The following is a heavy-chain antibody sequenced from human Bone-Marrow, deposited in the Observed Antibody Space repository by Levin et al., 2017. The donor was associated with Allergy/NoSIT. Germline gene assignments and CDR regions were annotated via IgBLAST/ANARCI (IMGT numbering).Heavy chain of an antibody. CDR3: ARTREPGRKTNWTRGVIDY. Sequence: SETLSLTCAVSGGSISSSNWWSWVRQPPGKGLEWIGEIYHSGSTNYNPSLKSRVTISVDKSKNQFSLKLSSVTAADTAVYYCARTREPGRKTNWTRGVIDYWGQGTLVTVSS. V-gene: IGHV4-4*02. D-gene: IGHD1-20*01. J-gene: IGHJ4*02. CDR1: GGSISSSNW. CDR2: IYHSGST.